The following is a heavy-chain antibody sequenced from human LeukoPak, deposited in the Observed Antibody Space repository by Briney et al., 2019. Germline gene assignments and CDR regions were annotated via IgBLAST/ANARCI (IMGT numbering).Heavy chain of an antibody. CDR2: IYHSGST. CDR3: ARLYTGWFDP. CDR1: GGSISSGGYS. V-gene: IGHV4-30-2*01. D-gene: IGHD4-4*01. J-gene: IGHJ5*02. Sequence: PSQTLSLTCAVSGGSISSGGYSWSWIRQPPGKGLEWIGYIYHSGSTYYNPSLKSRVTISVDRSKNQFSLKLSSVTAADTAVYYCARLYTGWFDPWGQGTLVTVSS.